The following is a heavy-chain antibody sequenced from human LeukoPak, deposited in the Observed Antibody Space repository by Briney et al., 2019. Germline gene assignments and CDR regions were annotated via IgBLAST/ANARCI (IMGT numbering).Heavy chain of an antibody. CDR1: GFTFSSYS. V-gene: IGHV3-21*04. Sequence: GGSLRLSCAASGFTFSSYSMNWVRQAPGKGLEWVSSISSSSSYIYYADSVKGRLTISRDDSKNMLDLQMNSLTSEDTAVYFCARGSRAAAGSGFFDLWGQGTLVTVSS. CDR2: ISSSSSYI. CDR3: ARGSRAAAGSGFFDL. J-gene: IGHJ4*02. D-gene: IGHD6-13*01.